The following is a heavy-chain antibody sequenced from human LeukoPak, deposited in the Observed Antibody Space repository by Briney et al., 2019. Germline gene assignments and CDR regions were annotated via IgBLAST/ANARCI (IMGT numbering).Heavy chain of an antibody. D-gene: IGHD3-22*01. J-gene: IGHJ4*02. CDR3: ARDWRNYDSSGYYDYGVYFDY. Sequence: GGSLRLSCAASGFTFDDYGMSWVRQAPGKGLEWVSGINWNGGSTGYADSVKGRFTISRDNAKNSLYLQMNSLRAEDTALYYCARDWRNYDSSGYYDYGVYFDYWGQGTLVTVSS. CDR2: INWNGGST. V-gene: IGHV3-20*04. CDR1: GFTFDDYG.